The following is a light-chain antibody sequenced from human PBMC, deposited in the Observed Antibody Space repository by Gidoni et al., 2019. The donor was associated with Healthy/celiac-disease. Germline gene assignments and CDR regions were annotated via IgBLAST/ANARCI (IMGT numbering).Light chain of an antibody. J-gene: IGKJ2*01. CDR1: KSISSY. CDR3: QQSYSTPPYT. CDR2: AAS. V-gene: IGKV1-39*01. Sequence: DIQMNQSPSSLSASVGDRVTITCRASKSISSYLNWDQQKPGKAPKLLIYAASSLQSGVPSRFGGSGSGKDFTLTISSLQPEDFATYYWQQSYSTPPYTFGQGTKLEIK.